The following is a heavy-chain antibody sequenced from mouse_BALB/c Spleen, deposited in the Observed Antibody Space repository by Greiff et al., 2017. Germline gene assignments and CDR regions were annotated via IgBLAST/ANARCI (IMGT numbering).Heavy chain of an antibody. CDR3: ARDPPYDGSPMDY. V-gene: IGHV7-3*02. Sequence: EVKLVESGGGLVQPGGSLRLSCATSGFTFTDYYMSWVRQPPGKALEWLGFIRNKANGYTTEYSASVKGRFTISRVNSQSILYLQMNTLRAEDSATYYCARDPPYDGSPMDYWGQGTSVTVSS. CDR1: GFTFTDYY. CDR2: IRNKANGYTT. D-gene: IGHD2-3*01. J-gene: IGHJ4*01.